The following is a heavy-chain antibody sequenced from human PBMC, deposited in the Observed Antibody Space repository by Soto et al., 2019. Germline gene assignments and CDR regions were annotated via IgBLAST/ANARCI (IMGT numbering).Heavy chain of an antibody. V-gene: IGHV3-53*01. D-gene: IGHD2-2*02. Sequence: WGSLRLSCAASGFSVSTNYMTWVRQAPGKGLEWVSLIYVDDNTHYADSVKGRFTISRDNSKNTLYLQMNSLRAEDTAVYYCAKDPHCSSTSCYTSGDYWGQGTLVT. CDR3: AKDPHCSSTSCYTSGDY. J-gene: IGHJ4*02. CDR2: IYVDDNT. CDR1: GFSVSTNY.